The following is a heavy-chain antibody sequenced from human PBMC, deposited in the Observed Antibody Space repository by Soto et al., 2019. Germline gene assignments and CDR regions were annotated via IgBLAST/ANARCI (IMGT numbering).Heavy chain of an antibody. D-gene: IGHD3-16*01. CDR2: ISAYSGDT. J-gene: IGHJ4*02. Sequence: QVQLVQSGVEVEKPGASVKVSCKASGYTFTTYGISWVRQAPGQGLEWMGWISAYSGDTNYAQKCQGRVTMTTDTSTSTAYRELRNLRSDDTAVYYCARDDPAMITGGPDYWGQGTLVTVSS. CDR1: GYTFTTYG. V-gene: IGHV1-18*01. CDR3: ARDDPAMITGGPDY.